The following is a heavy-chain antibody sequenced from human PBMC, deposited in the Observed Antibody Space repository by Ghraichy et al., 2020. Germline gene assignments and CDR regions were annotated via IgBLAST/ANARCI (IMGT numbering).Heavy chain of an antibody. CDR3: AIETSVTLYYFDQ. CDR2: VIPMFKTT. V-gene: IGHV1-69*06. J-gene: IGHJ4*02. CDR1: GGVFSSYA. D-gene: IGHD4-17*01. Sequence: SVKVSCKTSGGVFSSYAFHWVRQAPGQGLEWMGVVIPMFKTTHYAQEFQGRVTITADKATSTAYMDLTSLRSEDTAMYYCAIETSVTLYYFDQWSQGTLDIVSS.